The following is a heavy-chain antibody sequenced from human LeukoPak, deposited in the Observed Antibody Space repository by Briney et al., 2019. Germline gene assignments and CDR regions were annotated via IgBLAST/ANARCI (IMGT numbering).Heavy chain of an antibody. CDR1: GYTFTSYD. V-gene: IGHV1-2*02. Sequence: ASVKVSCKASGYTFTSYDINWVRQATGQGLEWMGWINPYTGDTKYAQRFQGRVTMTRDTSISTASMELSRLTSDDTAVFYCAKDLRYCTSASCYTGYYYHGLGVWGPGTTVTVSS. D-gene: IGHD2-2*01. CDR2: INPYTGDT. CDR3: AKDLRYCTSASCYTGYYYHGLGV. J-gene: IGHJ6*02.